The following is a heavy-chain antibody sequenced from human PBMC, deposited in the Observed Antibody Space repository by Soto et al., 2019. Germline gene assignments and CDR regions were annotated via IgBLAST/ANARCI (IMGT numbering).Heavy chain of an antibody. D-gene: IGHD5-18*01. CDR2: ISGSGSST. CDR1: GFAFSNYD. CDR3: ANRDTSMVTRYYYGMDV. V-gene: IGHV3-23*01. Sequence: EVQLLESGGGLVQPGGSLRLSCVASGFAFSNYDMSWVRQAPGKGLEWVSAISGSGSSTYYEDSVKGRFTISRDNPKNTLYLLMNSLRAEDTAVYDCANRDTSMVTRYYYGMDVWGQGTTVTVSS. J-gene: IGHJ6*02.